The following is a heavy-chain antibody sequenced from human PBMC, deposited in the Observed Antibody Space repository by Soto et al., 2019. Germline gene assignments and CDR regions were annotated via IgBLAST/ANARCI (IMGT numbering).Heavy chain of an antibody. CDR1: GFTFSSYV. Sequence: QVQLVESGGGVVQPGRSLRLSCAVSGFTFSSYVMYWVRQAPGRGLEWVAVISYDGNNKYYADSVKGRFTISRDNFKNTLYLQMNSQRAEDTAVYYCARAGCDGGTCYSLVGLRYGMDVWGQGTTVTVSS. CDR2: ISYDGNNK. J-gene: IGHJ6*02. D-gene: IGHD2-15*01. CDR3: ARAGCDGGTCYSLVGLRYGMDV. V-gene: IGHV3-30-3*01.